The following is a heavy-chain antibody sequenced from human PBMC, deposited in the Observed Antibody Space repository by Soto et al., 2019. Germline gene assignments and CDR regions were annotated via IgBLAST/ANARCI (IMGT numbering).Heavy chain of an antibody. D-gene: IGHD1-1*01. CDR1: GFTFSSYW. CDR3: GTVFEK. V-gene: IGHV3-7*01. J-gene: IGHJ3*02. CDR2: IKQDGSEK. Sequence: PVGSLRLSCAASGFTFSSYWINWVRQAPGKGLEWVANIKQDGSEKYYVDSVKGRFTVSRDSAENTLYLQMNSLRVEDTAIYYCGTVFEKWGQGTMVTVSS.